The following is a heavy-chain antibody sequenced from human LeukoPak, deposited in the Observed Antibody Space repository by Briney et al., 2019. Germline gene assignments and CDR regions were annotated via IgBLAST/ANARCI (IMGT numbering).Heavy chain of an antibody. CDR1: GYTFTSHY. J-gene: IGHJ4*02. CDR2: VDPSGGST. Sequence: ASVKVSCKASGYTFTSHYIHWVRQAPGQGLEGMGIVDPSGGSTSRAQKFQGRVTITRDPSTSTVYMELSSLRSEDTAVYYCARDNTATGPFDYWGQGTLVTVSS. CDR3: ARDNTATGPFDY. V-gene: IGHV1-46*01. D-gene: IGHD1-1*01.